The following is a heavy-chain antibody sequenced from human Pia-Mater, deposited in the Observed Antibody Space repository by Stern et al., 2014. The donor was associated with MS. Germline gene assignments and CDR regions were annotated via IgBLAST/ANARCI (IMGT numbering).Heavy chain of an antibody. CDR3: ASPLPYAN. D-gene: IGHD4-17*01. CDR1: GNTFSTYS. V-gene: IGHV1-46*01. J-gene: IGHJ4*02. Sequence: VQLVESGAEVKKPGASVKLSCTASGNTFSTYSIHWVRQAPGQGLVWMGMINPDGGRTTYAQEFRDRVTMPRDTSQSAAYRQRGSLRSEDTAFYYWASPLPYANWGQGTLVTVSS. CDR2: INPDGGRT.